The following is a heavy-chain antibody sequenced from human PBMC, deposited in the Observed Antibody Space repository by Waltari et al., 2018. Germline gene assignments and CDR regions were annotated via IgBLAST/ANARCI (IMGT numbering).Heavy chain of an antibody. D-gene: IGHD6-19*01. V-gene: IGHV4-39*07. CDR3: ARNQRGWFDAFDI. Sequence: ASGDSISNNNYYWGWIRQPRGTGLQWIGSIHYIGDTYYSSSLKSRVIISVDTSNNQFSLRLTSVTAADTAIYFCARNQRGWFDAFDIWGQGTAVTVSS. CDR2: IHYIGDT. J-gene: IGHJ3*02. CDR1: GDSISNNNYY.